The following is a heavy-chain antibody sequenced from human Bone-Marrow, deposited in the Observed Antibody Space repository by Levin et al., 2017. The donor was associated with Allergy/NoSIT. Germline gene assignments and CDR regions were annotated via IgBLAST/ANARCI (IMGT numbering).Heavy chain of an antibody. J-gene: IGHJ4*02. CDR1: GFTFSSYG. D-gene: IGHD5-18*01. CDR2: ISYDGSNK. Sequence: GGSLRLSCAASGFTFSSYGMHWVRQAPGKGLEWVAVISYDGSNKYYADSVKGRFTISRDNSKNTLYLQMNSLRAEDTAVYYCAKDQMAYSYDPYFDYWGQGTLVTVSS. CDR3: AKDQMAYSYDPYFDY. V-gene: IGHV3-30*18.